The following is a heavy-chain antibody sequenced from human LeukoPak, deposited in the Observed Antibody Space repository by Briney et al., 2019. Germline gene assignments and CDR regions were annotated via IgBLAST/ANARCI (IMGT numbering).Heavy chain of an antibody. D-gene: IGHD3-22*01. Sequence: SETLSLTCAVSGGSISSGGYSWSWIRQPPGKGLEWIGYIYYSGSTYYNPSLKSRVTISVDTSKNQFSLKLSSVTAADTAVYYCARDHDRQSSGYYPFGYWGQGTLVTVSS. V-gene: IGHV4-31*11. CDR2: IYYSGST. CDR3: ARDHDRQSSGYYPFGY. CDR1: GGSISSGGYS. J-gene: IGHJ4*02.